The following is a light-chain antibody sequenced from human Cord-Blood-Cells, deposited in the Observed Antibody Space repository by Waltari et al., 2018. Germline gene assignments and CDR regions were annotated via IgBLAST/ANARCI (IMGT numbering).Light chain of an antibody. CDR1: QSVSSN. J-gene: IGKJ5*01. CDR2: GEA. V-gene: IGKV3-15*01. Sequence: EILLTQSPATLSVSPGARATLSCRASQSVSSNLAWYQQKPGQAPRLLSYGEATRATGIPARFSGSGSGTEFTRTISSLQSEDFAVYYCQQYNNWPPITFGQGTRLEIK. CDR3: QQYNNWPPIT.